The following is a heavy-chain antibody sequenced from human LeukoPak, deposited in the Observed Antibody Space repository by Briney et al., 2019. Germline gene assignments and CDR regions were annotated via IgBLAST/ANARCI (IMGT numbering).Heavy chain of an antibody. CDR2: IRANSNMR. V-gene: IGHV3-23*01. CDR3: AKDQEDRGYPSSFDF. CDR1: GFSFSDFT. Sequence: AGGSLRLSCAASGFSFSDFTMNWVRQAPGKGLEWVSGIRANSNMRFYLESVRGRFTISRDNSKNTLYLQMDSLRVDDTAVYFCAKDQEDRGYPSSFDFWGQGTLVTVSS. D-gene: IGHD2-15*01. J-gene: IGHJ4*02.